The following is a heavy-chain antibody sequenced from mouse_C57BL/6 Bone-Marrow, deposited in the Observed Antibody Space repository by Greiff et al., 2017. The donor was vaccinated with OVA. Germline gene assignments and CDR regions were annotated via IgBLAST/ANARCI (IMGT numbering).Heavy chain of an antibody. CDR2: IHPNSGST. CDR3: ASPGSSDYYFDY. CDR1: GYTFTSYW. V-gene: IGHV1-64*01. J-gene: IGHJ2*01. D-gene: IGHD1-1*01. Sequence: QVQLKQPGAELVKPGASVKLSCKASGYTFTSYWMHWVKQRPGQGLEWIGMIHPNSGSTNYNEKFKSKATLTVDKSSSTAYMQLSSLTSEDSAVYYCASPGSSDYYFDYWGQGTTLTVSS.